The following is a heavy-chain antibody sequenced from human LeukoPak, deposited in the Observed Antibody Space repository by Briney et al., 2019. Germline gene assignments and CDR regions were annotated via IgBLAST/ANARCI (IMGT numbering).Heavy chain of an antibody. CDR1: GFTFSSYS. Sequence: GGSLRLSCAASGFTFSSYSMNWVRQAPGKGLEWVSSISSSSSYIYYADSVKGRFTISRDNAKNSLYLQMNSLRAGDTAVYYWARGGGGYCSGGRCNFYRYYMDVWGKGTTVTVSS. D-gene: IGHD2-15*01. V-gene: IGHV3-21*01. J-gene: IGHJ6*03. CDR2: ISSSSSYI. CDR3: ARGGGGYCSGGRCNFYRYYMDV.